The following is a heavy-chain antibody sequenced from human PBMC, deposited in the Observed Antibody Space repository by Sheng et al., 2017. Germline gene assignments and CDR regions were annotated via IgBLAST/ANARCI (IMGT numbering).Heavy chain of an antibody. CDR1: GGSISSSPYY. V-gene: IGHV4-39*07. J-gene: IGHJ4*02. CDR3: VREGYSGYDFGGDFDY. D-gene: IGHD5-12*01. CDR2: ISYSGLF. Sequence: QLQLQESGPRLVKPSETLSLTCSVSGGSISSSPYYWAWIRQPPGKGLEWIGSISYSGLFYYNPSLESRVTISQDTSNNQFSLRLTSVTAADTATYYCVREGYSGYDFGGDFDYWGQGNLVTVSS.